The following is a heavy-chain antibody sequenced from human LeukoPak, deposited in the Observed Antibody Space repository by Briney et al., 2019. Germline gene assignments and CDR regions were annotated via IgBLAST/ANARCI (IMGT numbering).Heavy chain of an antibody. D-gene: IGHD1-26*01. Sequence: ASVKVSCKVSGYTLTELSMHCVRQAPGKGLEWMGGFDPEDGETIYAQKFQGRVTMTEDTSTDTAYMELSSLRSEDTAVYYCATHIVGATRDAFDIWGQGTMVTVSS. V-gene: IGHV1-24*01. CDR2: FDPEDGET. CDR1: GYTLTELS. J-gene: IGHJ3*02. CDR3: ATHIVGATRDAFDI.